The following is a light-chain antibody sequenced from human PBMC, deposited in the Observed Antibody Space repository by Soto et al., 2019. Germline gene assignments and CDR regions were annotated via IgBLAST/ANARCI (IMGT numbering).Light chain of an antibody. Sequence: EIVLTQSPGTLSLSPGERATLSCRASQSVARNLLARFQQRPGQPPRLLIYDATGRATGIPDRFSGSGSATDFTLTINRLEPEDFAVYYCHQYASSPLTFGQGTKLEIK. CDR1: QSVARNL. J-gene: IGKJ2*01. CDR2: DAT. CDR3: HQYASSPLT. V-gene: IGKV3-20*01.